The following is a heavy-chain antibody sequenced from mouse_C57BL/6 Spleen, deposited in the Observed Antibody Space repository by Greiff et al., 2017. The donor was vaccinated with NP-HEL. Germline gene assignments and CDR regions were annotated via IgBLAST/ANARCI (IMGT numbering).Heavy chain of an antibody. CDR3: ARGYYGRGSYWYFDV. J-gene: IGHJ1*03. CDR2: ISSGSSTI. Sequence: DVMLVESGGGLVKPGGSLKLSCAASGFTFSDYGMHWVRQAPEKGLEWVAYISSGSSTIYYADTVKGRFTISRDNAKNTLFLQMTSLRSEDTAMYYCARGYYGRGSYWYFDVWGTGTTVTVSS. CDR1: GFTFSDYG. D-gene: IGHD1-1*01. V-gene: IGHV5-17*01.